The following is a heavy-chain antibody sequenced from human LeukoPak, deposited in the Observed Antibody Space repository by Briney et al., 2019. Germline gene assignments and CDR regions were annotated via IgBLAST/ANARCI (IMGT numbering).Heavy chain of an antibody. Sequence: ASETLSLTCAGYGESLSKYYWTWVRQSPGKGLEWIGEINHRGSTNLNPSLKSRVTLSVDTSKYQFSLKLTSVTAADAAVYYCASSVGSTDYWGQGTLVTVSS. J-gene: IGHJ4*02. CDR2: INHRGST. CDR3: ASSVGSTDY. CDR1: GESLSKYY. V-gene: IGHV4-34*01. D-gene: IGHD1-26*01.